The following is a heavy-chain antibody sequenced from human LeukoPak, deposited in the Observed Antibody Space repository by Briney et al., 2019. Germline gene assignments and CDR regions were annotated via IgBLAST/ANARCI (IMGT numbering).Heavy chain of an antibody. CDR2: IYSGGTT. J-gene: IGHJ4*02. D-gene: IGHD4-23*01. V-gene: IGHV3-53*01. CDR1: GFTVSGNY. CDR3: ARRAGGYSHPYDY. Sequence: GGSLRLSCAVSGFTVSGNYMSWVRQAPGKWLEWVSLIYSGGTTYYADSVKGRFTISRDNSKNTLYLQMNSLRAEDTAVYYCARRAGGYSHPYDYWGQGILVTVSS.